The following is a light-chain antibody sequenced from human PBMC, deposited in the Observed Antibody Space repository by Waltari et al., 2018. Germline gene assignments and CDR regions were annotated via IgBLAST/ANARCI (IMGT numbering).Light chain of an antibody. Sequence: DIQMTQSPSSLSASVGDRVPITCRASQGISNSLAWYQQKPGKAPKLLLYAASRLESGVPSGFSGSGSGTDYTLTISSLQAEDFATYYCQQYYSTPTWTFGQGTKVEIK. V-gene: IGKV1-NL1*01. CDR1: QGISNS. J-gene: IGKJ1*01. CDR3: QQYYSTPTWT. CDR2: AAS.